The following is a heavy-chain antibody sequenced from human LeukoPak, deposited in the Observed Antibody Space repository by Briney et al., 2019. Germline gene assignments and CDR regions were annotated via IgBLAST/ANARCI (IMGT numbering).Heavy chain of an antibody. CDR3: ARIYGDYVLYYFDY. Sequence: DPGGSLRLSCAASGFTFSDYSMHWVRQAPGKGLNWVAFIRYDGNNKYYADSVKGRFTISRDNSKNMLYLEMNSLRAEDTAVYYCARIYGDYVLYYFDYWGQGTLVTVSS. CDR2: IRYDGNNK. V-gene: IGHV3-30*02. J-gene: IGHJ4*02. D-gene: IGHD4-17*01. CDR1: GFTFSDYS.